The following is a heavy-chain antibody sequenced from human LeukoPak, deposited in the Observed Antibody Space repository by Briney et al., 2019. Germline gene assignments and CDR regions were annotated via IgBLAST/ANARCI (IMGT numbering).Heavy chain of an antibody. D-gene: IGHD3-22*01. CDR2: ISAYNGNT. J-gene: IGHJ4*02. CDR3: AREAVGGYYPYYFDY. Sequence: ASVKVSCKASGYTFTNYGISWVRQAPGQGLEWMGWISAYNGNTNYAQKLQGRVTMTTDTSTSTAYMELRSLRSDDTAVYYCAREAVGGYYPYYFDYWGQGTLVTVSS. V-gene: IGHV1-18*01. CDR1: GYTFTNYG.